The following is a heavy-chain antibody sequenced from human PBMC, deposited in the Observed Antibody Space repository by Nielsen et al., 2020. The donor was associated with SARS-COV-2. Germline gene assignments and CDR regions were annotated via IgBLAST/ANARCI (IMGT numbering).Heavy chain of an antibody. J-gene: IGHJ6*02. D-gene: IGHD3-10*01. V-gene: IGHV3-30-3*01. Sequence: GESLKISCAASGFTFSSYAMHWVRQAPGKGLEWVAVISYDGSNKYYADSVKGRFTISRDNSKNTLYLQMNSLRAEDTAVYYCARSFGGYYYYGMDVWGQGTTVTVSS. CDR2: ISYDGSNK. CDR1: GFTFSSYA. CDR3: ARSFGGYYYYGMDV.